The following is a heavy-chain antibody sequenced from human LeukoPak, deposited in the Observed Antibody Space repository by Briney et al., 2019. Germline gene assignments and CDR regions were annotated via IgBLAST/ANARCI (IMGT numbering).Heavy chain of an antibody. Sequence: GRSLRLSCAASGFTFDDYDMHWVRQAPGKGLEWVSGITWNSHSIAYADSVKGRFTISRDNAKNSLYLQMNSLRAEDTALYYCAKGISVGIVAEPVAMVSPLDVWGQGTMVTVSS. CDR3: AKGISVGIVAEPVAMVSPLDV. V-gene: IGHV3-9*01. D-gene: IGHD2-2*01. J-gene: IGHJ3*01. CDR1: GFTFDDYD. CDR2: ITWNSHSI.